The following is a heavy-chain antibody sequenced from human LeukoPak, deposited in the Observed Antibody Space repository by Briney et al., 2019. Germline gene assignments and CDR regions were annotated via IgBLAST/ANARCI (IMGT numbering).Heavy chain of an antibody. D-gene: IGHD3-9*01. CDR3: ARDRYDILTGYNDAFDV. CDR1: GFTFTKYW. CDR2: IKQDGSDK. J-gene: IGHJ3*01. V-gene: IGHV3-7*01. Sequence: PGGSLRLSCAASGFTFTKYWMTWVRQAPGKGLEWVGNIKQDGSDKNYMDSVKGRFTISRDNTKNSVYLQMSSLRAEDTAAYYCARDRYDILTGYNDAFDVWGQGTKVTVSS.